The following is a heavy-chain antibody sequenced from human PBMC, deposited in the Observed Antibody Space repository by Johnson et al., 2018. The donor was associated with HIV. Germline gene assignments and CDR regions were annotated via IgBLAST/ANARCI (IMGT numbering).Heavy chain of an antibody. CDR1: GLTVSSNY. CDR2: IYSGGST. CDR3: ARGRDGYNLDAFDI. Sequence: EVQLVESGGGLIQPGGSLRLSCAASGLTVSSNYMSWVRQAPGKGLEWVSVIYSGGSTYYADSVKGRFTISRDNSKNTLYLQMNSLRAEDTAVYYCARGRDGYNLDAFDIWGQGTMVTVSS. J-gene: IGHJ3*02. D-gene: IGHD5-24*01. V-gene: IGHV3-53*01.